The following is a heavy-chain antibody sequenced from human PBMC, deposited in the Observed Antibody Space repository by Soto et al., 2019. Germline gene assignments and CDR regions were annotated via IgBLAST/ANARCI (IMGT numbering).Heavy chain of an antibody. J-gene: IGHJ6*02. CDR3: AKGYDRSGYSRMDV. Sequence: EAQLLESGGGLEQPGGSLRLSCAASGFTFSSYAMSWVRQAPGKGLEWVSGISGSGGSTYYADSVKGRFTISRGNSKNTLYLQMKSLRAEDTAVYYCAKGYDRSGYSRMDVWGQGTTVTVSS. V-gene: IGHV3-23*01. CDR2: ISGSGGST. D-gene: IGHD5-18*01. CDR1: GFTFSSYA.